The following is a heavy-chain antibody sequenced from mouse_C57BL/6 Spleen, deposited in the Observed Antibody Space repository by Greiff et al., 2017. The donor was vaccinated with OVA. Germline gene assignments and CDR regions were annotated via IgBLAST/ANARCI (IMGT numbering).Heavy chain of an antibody. CDR3: ARFGSGYGGAMDY. CDR2: IYPRSGNT. D-gene: IGHD3-2*02. V-gene: IGHV1-81*01. J-gene: IGHJ4*01. Sequence: QVQLKQSGAELARPGASVKLSCKASGYTFTSYGISWVKQRTGQGLEWIGEIYPRSGNTYYNEKFKGKATLTADKSSSTAYMELRSLTSEDSAVYFGARFGSGYGGAMDYWGQGTSVTVSS. CDR1: GYTFTSYG.